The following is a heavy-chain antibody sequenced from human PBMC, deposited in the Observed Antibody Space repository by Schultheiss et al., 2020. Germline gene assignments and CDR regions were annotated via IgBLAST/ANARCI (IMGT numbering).Heavy chain of an antibody. CDR3: AREKDSSGWIYYFDN. D-gene: IGHD6-19*01. Sequence: SVKVSCKTSGGTFSRYAISWVRQAPGQGLEWMGGIIPFFGTTNFAQKFQGRVTITADESTSTVFMELSSLKSEDTAVYYCAREKDSSGWIYYFDNWGQGTMVTVSS. CDR1: GGTFSRYA. J-gene: IGHJ3*02. CDR2: IIPFFGTT. V-gene: IGHV1-69*13.